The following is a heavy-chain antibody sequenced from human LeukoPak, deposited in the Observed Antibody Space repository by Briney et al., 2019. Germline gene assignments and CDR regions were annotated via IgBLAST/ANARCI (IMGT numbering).Heavy chain of an antibody. D-gene: IGHD3-10*01. Sequence: SETLSLTCTVSGGSISSGSYYWSWIRQPAGKGLEWIGRIYTSGSTNYNPSLKSRVTISVDTSKNQFSLKLSSVTAADTAVYYCARDLGYYGSGSPDDAFDIWGQGTMVTVSS. CDR2: IYTSGST. V-gene: IGHV4-61*02. CDR1: GGSISSGSYY. CDR3: ARDLGYYGSGSPDDAFDI. J-gene: IGHJ3*02.